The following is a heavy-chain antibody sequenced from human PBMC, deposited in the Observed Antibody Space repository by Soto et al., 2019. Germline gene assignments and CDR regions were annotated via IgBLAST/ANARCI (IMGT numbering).Heavy chain of an antibody. CDR1: GYTFTSYD. J-gene: IGHJ6*03. CDR2: MNPNSGNT. Sequence: ASVKVSCKASGYTFTSYDINWVRQATGQGLEWMGWMNPNSGNTGYAQKFQGRVTMTRNTSISTAYMELSSLRSEDTAVYYCARRLSDYDILTGYDYYYYMDVWGKGTTVTVSS. V-gene: IGHV1-8*01. CDR3: ARRLSDYDILTGYDYYYYMDV. D-gene: IGHD3-9*01.